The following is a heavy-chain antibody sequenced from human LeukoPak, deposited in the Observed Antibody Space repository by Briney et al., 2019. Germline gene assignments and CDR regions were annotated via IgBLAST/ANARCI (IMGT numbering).Heavy chain of an antibody. CDR3: ARAITYYDILTGYPIGDYYMDV. V-gene: IGHV1-8*01. J-gene: IGHJ6*03. CDR1: VYTFTSYD. CDR2: MNPNSGNT. D-gene: IGHD3-9*01. Sequence: ASVKVSCKASVYTFTSYDINWVRQATGQGLEWMGWMNPNSGNTGYAQKFQGRVTMTRNTSISTAYMELSSLRSEDTAVYYCARAITYYDILTGYPIGDYYMDVWGKGTTVTVSS.